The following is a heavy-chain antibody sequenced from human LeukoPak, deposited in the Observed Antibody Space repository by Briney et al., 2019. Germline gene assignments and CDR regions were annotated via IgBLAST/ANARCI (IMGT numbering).Heavy chain of an antibody. CDR1: GYTFTSYA. J-gene: IGHJ4*02. D-gene: IGHD2-2*01. Sequence: GASVKVSCKASGYTFTSYAMHWVRQAPGQRLEWMGWISAYNGNTNYAQKLQGRVTMTTDTSTSTAYMELRSLRSDDTAVYYCARDEGVVPAANDYWGQGTLVTVSS. CDR3: ARDEGVVPAANDY. CDR2: ISAYNGNT. V-gene: IGHV1-18*01.